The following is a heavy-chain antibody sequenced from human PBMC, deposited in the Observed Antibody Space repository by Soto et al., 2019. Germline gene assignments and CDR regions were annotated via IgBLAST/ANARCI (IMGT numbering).Heavy chain of an antibody. CDR3: ARGGSIAVAGTLFDY. Sequence: PSETLSLTCTVSGGSISSYYWSWIRQPPGKGLEWIGYIYYSGSTNYNPSLKSRVTISVDTSKNQFSLKLSSVTAADTAVYYCARGGSIAVAGTLFDYWGQGTLVTVSS. J-gene: IGHJ4*02. CDR2: IYYSGST. V-gene: IGHV4-59*01. CDR1: GGSISSYY. D-gene: IGHD6-19*01.